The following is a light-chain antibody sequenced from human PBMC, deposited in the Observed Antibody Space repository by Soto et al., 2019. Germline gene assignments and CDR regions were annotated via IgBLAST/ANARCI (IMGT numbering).Light chain of an antibody. J-gene: IGKJ5*01. CDR1: QSISKF. V-gene: IGKV3-11*01. Sequence: IVXTXXPXXXSLSPGDRATLSCKASQSISKFLAWYQQKPGQSPRLLMYEASNRATAIPARFSGSGSGTDFTLTISSLEPEDFAVYYCQQRSNGITFGQGTRLEIK. CDR2: EAS. CDR3: QQRSNGIT.